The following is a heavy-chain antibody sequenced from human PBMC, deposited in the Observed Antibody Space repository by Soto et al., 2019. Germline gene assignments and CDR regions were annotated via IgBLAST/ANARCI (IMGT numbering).Heavy chain of an antibody. CDR1: GGSISSYY. D-gene: IGHD3-3*01. CDR3: ARGTGVLRVLEWLSHNYYYYYMDV. V-gene: IGHV4-59*01. J-gene: IGHJ6*03. Sequence: QVQLQESGPGLVKPSETLSLTCTVSGGSISSYYWSWIRQPPGKGLEWIGYIYYSGSTNYNPSLKSRVTIPVDTSKSQFTLKLSSVSAADTAVYYCARGTGVLRVLEWLSHNYYYYYMDVWGKGTTVTVSS. CDR2: IYYSGST.